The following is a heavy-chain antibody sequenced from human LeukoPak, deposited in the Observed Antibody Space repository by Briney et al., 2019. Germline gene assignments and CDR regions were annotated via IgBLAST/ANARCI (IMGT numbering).Heavy chain of an antibody. J-gene: IGHJ4*02. CDR3: ARAGRDPFNYDYGDLVPIRIDY. CDR2: ISYDGSNK. V-gene: IGHV3-30*04. Sequence: GRSLRLSCAASGFTFSSYAMHWVRQAPGKGLEWVAVISYDGSNKYYADSVKGRFTISRDNSKNTLYLKMNSLRAEDTAVYYCARAGRDPFNYDYGDLVPIRIDYWGQGTLVTVSS. CDR1: GFTFSSYA. D-gene: IGHD4-17*01.